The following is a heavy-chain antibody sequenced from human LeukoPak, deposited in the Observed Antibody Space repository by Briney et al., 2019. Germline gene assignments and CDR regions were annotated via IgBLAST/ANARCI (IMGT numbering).Heavy chain of an antibody. J-gene: IGHJ4*02. CDR3: ARARVEWYHVLDY. CDR1: GGSISSGDYY. V-gene: IGHV4-30-4*08. Sequence: PSETLSLTCTVSGGSISSGDYYWSWIRQPPGKGLEWIGYTYYSGSTYYNPSLKSRITISVDTSKNQFSLKLSSVTAADTAVYYCARARVEWYHVLDYWGQGTLVTVSS. CDR2: TYYSGST. D-gene: IGHD3-3*01.